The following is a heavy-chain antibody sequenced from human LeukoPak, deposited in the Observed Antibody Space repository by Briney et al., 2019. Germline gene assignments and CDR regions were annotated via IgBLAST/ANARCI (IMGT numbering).Heavy chain of an antibody. D-gene: IGHD1-26*01. CDR2: ISSSSSYI. CDR3: ARDFWEGATPLGY. V-gene: IGHV3-21*01. Sequence: GGSLRLSCAASGFTFSSYSMNWVRQASGKGLEWVSSISSSSSYIYYADSVKGRFTISRDNAKNSLYLQMNSLRAEDTAVYYCARDFWEGATPLGYWGQGTLVTVSS. J-gene: IGHJ4*02. CDR1: GFTFSSYS.